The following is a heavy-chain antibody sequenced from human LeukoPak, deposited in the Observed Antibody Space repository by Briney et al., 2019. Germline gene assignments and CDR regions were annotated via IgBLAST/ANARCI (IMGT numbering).Heavy chain of an antibody. D-gene: IGHD5-12*01. J-gene: IGHJ4*02. Sequence: SETLSLTCAVYGGSFSGYYWSWIRQPPGKGLEWIGEINHSGSTNYNPSLKSRVTISVDTSKNQFSLKLSSVTAADTAVYYCXXXXSRYFEWLREYYFDYWGQGTLVTVSS. CDR3: XXXXSRYFEWLREYYFDY. CDR2: INHSGST. V-gene: IGHV4-34*01. CDR1: GGSFSGYY.